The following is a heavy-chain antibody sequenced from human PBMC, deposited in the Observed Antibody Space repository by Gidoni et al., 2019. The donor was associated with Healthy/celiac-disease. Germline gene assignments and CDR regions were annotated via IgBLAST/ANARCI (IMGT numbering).Heavy chain of an antibody. CDR3: ARAFGTDSSGYYYYDAFDI. D-gene: IGHD3-22*01. V-gene: IGHV3-7*01. J-gene: IGHJ3*02. CDR1: GSTFSSCW. CDR2: IKQEGSEK. Sequence: EVQLVESGGGLVQPGGSLRLSCAASGSTFSSCWVSWVRQAPGKRLEWVANIKQEGSEKYYVDSVKGRFTISRDNAKNTLYLQKNSLRDEDTAVYYCARAFGTDSSGYYYYDAFDIWGQGTMVTVSS.